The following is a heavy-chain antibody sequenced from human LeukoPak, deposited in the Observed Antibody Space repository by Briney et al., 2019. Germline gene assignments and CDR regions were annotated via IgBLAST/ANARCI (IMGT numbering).Heavy chain of an antibody. CDR2: IYHSGST. Sequence: PSETLSLTCAVSGGSISSGGYSWSWIRQPPGKGLEWIGYIYHSGSTYYNPSLKSRVTISVDRSKNQFSLKLSSVTAADTAVYYCARRGGPDLYYYGMDVWGQGTTVTVSS. CDR1: GGSISSGGYS. CDR3: ARRGGPDLYYYGMDV. V-gene: IGHV4-30-2*01. J-gene: IGHJ6*02. D-gene: IGHD6-25*01.